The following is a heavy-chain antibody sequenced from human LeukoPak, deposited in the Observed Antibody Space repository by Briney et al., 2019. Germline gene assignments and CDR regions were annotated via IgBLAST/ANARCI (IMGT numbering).Heavy chain of an antibody. D-gene: IGHD2-15*01. CDR2: IIPTFGTA. CDR1: RGTFSSYA. J-gene: IGHJ5*02. CDR3: ARDPSSYCSGGSCYSGVHWFDP. V-gene: IGHV1-69*13. Sequence: SVKVSCKASRGTFSSYAIIWVRQAPGQGLEWMGGIIPTFGTAAYAKKFQGRVTISADESTSTAYMELSSLTSEDTAVYYCARDPSSYCSGGSCYSGVHWFDPWGQETLVTVSS.